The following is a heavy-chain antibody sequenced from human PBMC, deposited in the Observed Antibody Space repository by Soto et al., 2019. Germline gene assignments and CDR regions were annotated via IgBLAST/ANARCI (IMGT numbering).Heavy chain of an antibody. D-gene: IGHD3-16*01. V-gene: IGHV1-69*06. CDR3: VRGGGEMANPPPYLY. J-gene: IGHJ4*02. CDR2: VIPMFLKS. Sequence: SVKVSCNASGGTFDSYAISWLRQSPGQGLEWMGGVIPMFLKSNYAQKFQGRVTITADKSTNTVYMEMNSLKSEDTAVYYCVRGGGEMANPPPYLYWGQGTQVTVSS. CDR1: GGTFDSYA.